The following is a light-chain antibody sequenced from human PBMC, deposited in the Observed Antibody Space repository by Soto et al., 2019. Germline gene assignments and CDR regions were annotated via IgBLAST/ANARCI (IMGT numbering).Light chain of an antibody. CDR2: DAS. Sequence: IQLTQSPSFLSASVGDRVTITCRASQGISSYLAWYQQKPGKAPKLLIYDASSLETGVPSRFSGSGSGTDFTLTISSLQPEDFATYYCQQFYDYPLTFGGGTKVEI. CDR3: QQFYDYPLT. V-gene: IGKV1D-13*01. CDR1: QGISSY. J-gene: IGKJ4*01.